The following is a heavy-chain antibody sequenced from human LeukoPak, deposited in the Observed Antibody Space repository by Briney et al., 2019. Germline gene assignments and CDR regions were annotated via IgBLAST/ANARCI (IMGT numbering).Heavy chain of an antibody. V-gene: IGHV4-61*02. CDR1: GGSISSGSYY. J-gene: IGHJ4*02. Sequence: PSETLSLTCTVSGGSISSGSYYWSWIRRPAGKGLEWIGRIYTSGSTNYNPSLKSRVTISVDTSKNQFSLKLSSVTAADTAVYYCARARGGIQLWSYYFDYWGQGTLVTVSS. CDR2: IYTSGST. D-gene: IGHD5-18*01. CDR3: ARARGGIQLWSYYFDY.